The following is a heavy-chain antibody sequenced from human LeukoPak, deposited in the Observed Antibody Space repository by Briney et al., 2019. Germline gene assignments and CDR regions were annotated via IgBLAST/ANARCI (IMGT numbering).Heavy chain of an antibody. CDR2: IYYSGST. J-gene: IGHJ6*02. Sequence: SETLSLTCTVSGDSISSGDYYWSWIRQPPGKGLEWIGYIYYSGSTYYNPSLKSPVTISVDTSKNQFSLKLGSVTAADTAVYYCARDLYGMDVWGQGTTVTVSS. CDR3: ARDLYGMDV. V-gene: IGHV4-30-4*01. CDR1: GDSISSGDYY.